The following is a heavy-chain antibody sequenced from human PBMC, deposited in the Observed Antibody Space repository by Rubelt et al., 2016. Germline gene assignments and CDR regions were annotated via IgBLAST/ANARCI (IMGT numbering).Heavy chain of an antibody. D-gene: IGHD6-19*01. CDR2: ISYDGSNK. Sequence: QVQLVESGGGVVQPGRSLRLSCAASGFTFSSYAMHWVRQAPGKGLEWVAVISYDGSNKYYADSVKGRFTISRDNSKNTLYLQMNSRRAEDTAVYYCARVGAVAGTGYFDYWGQGTLVTVSS. CDR3: ARVGAVAGTGYFDY. J-gene: IGHJ4*02. V-gene: IGHV3-30*04. CDR1: GFTFSSYA.